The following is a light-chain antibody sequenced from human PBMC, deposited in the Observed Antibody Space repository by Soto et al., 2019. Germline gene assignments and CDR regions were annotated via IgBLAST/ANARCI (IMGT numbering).Light chain of an antibody. J-gene: IGKJ5*01. CDR3: QQRSNWPQ. Sequence: EIALTQSPATLSLFPGARATLSCRASQSVSSYLAWYQQKPGQAPRLLIYDASNRATGIPARFSGSGSGTDFTLTISSLEPEDFAVYYCQQRSNWPQFGQGTRLEIK. CDR2: DAS. V-gene: IGKV3-11*01. CDR1: QSVSSY.